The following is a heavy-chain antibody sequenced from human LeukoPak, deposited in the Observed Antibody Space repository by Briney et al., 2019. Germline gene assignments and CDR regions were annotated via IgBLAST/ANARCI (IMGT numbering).Heavy chain of an antibody. D-gene: IGHD3-3*01. CDR1: GGSISSYY. Sequence: SETLSLTCTVSGGSISSYYWSWIRQPPGKGLEWIGYIYYSGSTNYNPSLKSRVTISEDTATNQFSLKLRSVTAADTAVYYCARDGFWSNYYRYFDLWGRGTLATVSS. V-gene: IGHV4-59*01. CDR3: ARDGFWSNYYRYFDL. J-gene: IGHJ2*01. CDR2: IYYSGST.